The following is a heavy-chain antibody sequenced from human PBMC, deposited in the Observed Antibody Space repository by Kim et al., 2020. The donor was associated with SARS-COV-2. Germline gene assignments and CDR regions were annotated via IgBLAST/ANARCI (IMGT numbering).Heavy chain of an antibody. CDR2: DKTR. CDR3: TRDGGMDV. Sequence: DKTRQYADSVKGRVTISGDNSKNSLYLQMNSLRDGDTAVYYCTRDGGMDVWGQGTTVTVSS. V-gene: IGHV3-11*04. J-gene: IGHJ6*02.